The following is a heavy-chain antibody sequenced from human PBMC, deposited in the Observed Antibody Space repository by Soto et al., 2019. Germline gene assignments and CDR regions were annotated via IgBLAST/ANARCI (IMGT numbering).Heavy chain of an antibody. Sequence: QVQLQESGPGLVKPSQTLSLTCTVSGASISSGGYYWSWIRQHPGKGLEWIGYIYYSGSTYYNPSHKRRVTISVDTSKNQFPLKLNSVTAADTAVYYCARAVEAVADAVSLDYWGQGAHVTVSS. D-gene: IGHD6-19*01. CDR1: GASISSGGYY. J-gene: IGHJ4*02. V-gene: IGHV4-31*03. CDR3: ARAVEAVADAVSLDY. CDR2: IYYSGST.